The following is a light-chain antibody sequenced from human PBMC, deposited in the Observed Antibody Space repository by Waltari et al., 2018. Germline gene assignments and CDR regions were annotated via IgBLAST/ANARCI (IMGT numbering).Light chain of an antibody. CDR1: SGDVGGYDY. CDR2: DVN. V-gene: IGLV2-14*03. Sequence: QSALTQSASVSASPGQPITISCPGPSGDVGGYDYVSWYQQHPGKAPQLIIYDVNKRPSGVSHRFSASKSGNTASLTIFGLQAEDEADYYCISYTSTTTYVVVGGGTKLTVL. J-gene: IGLJ2*01. CDR3: ISYTSTTTYVV.